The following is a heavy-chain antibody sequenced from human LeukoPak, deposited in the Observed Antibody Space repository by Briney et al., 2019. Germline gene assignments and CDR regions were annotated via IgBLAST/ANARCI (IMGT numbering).Heavy chain of an antibody. V-gene: IGHV1-24*01. D-gene: IGHD2-15*01. J-gene: IGHJ5*02. Sequence: ASVKVSCKVSGYTLTELSMHWVRQAPGKGREWMGGFDPEDGETIYAQKFQGRVTMTEDTSTDTAYMELSSLRSEDTAVYYCATGCSGGIGYSWHWFDPWGQGTLVTVSS. CDR3: ATGCSGGIGYSWHWFDP. CDR2: FDPEDGET. CDR1: GYTLTELS.